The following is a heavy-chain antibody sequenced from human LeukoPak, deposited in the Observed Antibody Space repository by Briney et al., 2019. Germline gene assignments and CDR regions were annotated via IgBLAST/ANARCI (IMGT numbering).Heavy chain of an antibody. V-gene: IGHV4-59*01. D-gene: IGHD3-3*01. CDR1: GGSISSYY. Sequence: SETLSLTCTVSGGSISSYYWSWIRQPPGKGLEWIGYIYYSGSTNYNPSLKSRVTISVDTSKNQFSLKLSSVTAADTAVYYCARMGNPTGITIFGVVIAYFDYWGQGTLVTVSS. J-gene: IGHJ4*02. CDR3: ARMGNPTGITIFGVVIAYFDY. CDR2: IYYSGST.